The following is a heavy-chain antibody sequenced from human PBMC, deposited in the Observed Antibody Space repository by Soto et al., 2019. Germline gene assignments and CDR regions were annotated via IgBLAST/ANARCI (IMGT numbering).Heavy chain of an antibody. V-gene: IGHV3-33*01. D-gene: IGHD3-16*01. J-gene: IGHJ6*02. CDR3: ARVLTAESYYYYGMDV. CDR1: GFTFSSYG. CDR2: IWYDGSNK. Sequence: RSLRLSCAASGFTFSSYGMHWVRQAPGKGLEWVAVIWYDGSNKYYADSVKGRFTISRDNSKNTLYLQMNSLRAEDTAVYYCARVLTAESYYYYGMDVWGQGTTVTVSS.